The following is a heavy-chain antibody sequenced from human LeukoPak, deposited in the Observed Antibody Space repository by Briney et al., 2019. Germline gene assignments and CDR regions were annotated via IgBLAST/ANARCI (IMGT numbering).Heavy chain of an antibody. CDR2: ISFDGSNT. V-gene: IGHV3-30*18. CDR1: GFAFSSCG. CDR3: VKSISTGLGLIDF. Sequence: PGRSLRLSCAASGFAFSSCGMHWVRQAPGKGLEWVAFISFDGSNTYSADSVKGRFTISRDNFKNTLFLQMNTLRAEDTAIYYCVKSISTGLGLIDFWGQGTLVTVSS. D-gene: IGHD3-9*01. J-gene: IGHJ4*02.